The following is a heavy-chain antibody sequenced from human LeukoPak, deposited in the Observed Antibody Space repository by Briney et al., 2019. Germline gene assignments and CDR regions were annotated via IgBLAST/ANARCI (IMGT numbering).Heavy chain of an antibody. J-gene: IGHJ4*02. CDR1: GFTFSSYE. Sequence: PGGSLRLSCAASGFTFSSYEMNWVRQAPGKGLEWVSYISSSGSTIYYADSVKGRFTISRDNAKNSLYLQMNSLRAEDTAVYYCARGYCSGGSCLFDYWGQGTLVTVFS. CDR3: ARGYCSGGSCLFDY. D-gene: IGHD2-15*01. CDR2: ISSSGSTI. V-gene: IGHV3-48*03.